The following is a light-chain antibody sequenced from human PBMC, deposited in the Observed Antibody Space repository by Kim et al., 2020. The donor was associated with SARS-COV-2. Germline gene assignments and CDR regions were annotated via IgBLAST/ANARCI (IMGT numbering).Light chain of an antibody. CDR2: RNN. CDR1: SSNIGSNY. Sequence: GQRVTISCSGSSSNIGSNYVYWYQQLPGTAPKLLIYRNNQRPSGVPDRFSGSKSGTSASLAISGLRSEDEADYYCAAWDDSLSGPVFGGGTRLTVL. V-gene: IGLV1-47*01. J-gene: IGLJ2*01. CDR3: AAWDDSLSGPV.